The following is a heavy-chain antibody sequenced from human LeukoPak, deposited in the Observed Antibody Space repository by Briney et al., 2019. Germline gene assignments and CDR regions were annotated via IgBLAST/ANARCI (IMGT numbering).Heavy chain of an antibody. Sequence: PSETLSLTCTVSGGSISTSRHYWGWIRQTPGKGLEWIGSMYYSGSTYYDPSLKSRVTISVDTYKSRFSLKLSSVTAADTAVYYCATTVTTRYYFDSWGQGTLVTVSS. V-gene: IGHV4-39*01. D-gene: IGHD4-17*01. CDR3: ATTVTTRYYFDS. CDR1: GGSISTSRHY. J-gene: IGHJ4*02. CDR2: MYYSGST.